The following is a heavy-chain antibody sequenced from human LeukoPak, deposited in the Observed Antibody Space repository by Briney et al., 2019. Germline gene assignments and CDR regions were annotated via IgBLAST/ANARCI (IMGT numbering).Heavy chain of an antibody. J-gene: IGHJ4*02. V-gene: IGHV1-8*03. Sequence: PGASVKVSCKASGYTFTSYDINWVRQATGQGLEWMGWMNPNSGNTGYAQKFQGRVTITRNTSISTAYKELSSLRSEDTAVYYCARELLWFGESNFDYWGQGTLVTVSS. CDR2: MNPNSGNT. CDR3: ARELLWFGESNFDY. D-gene: IGHD3-10*01. CDR1: GYTFTSYD.